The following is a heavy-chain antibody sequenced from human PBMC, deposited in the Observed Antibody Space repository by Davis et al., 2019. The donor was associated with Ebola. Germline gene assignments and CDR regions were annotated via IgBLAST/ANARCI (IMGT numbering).Heavy chain of an antibody. CDR1: GFTFSNAW. D-gene: IGHD3-3*01. J-gene: IGHJ4*02. V-gene: IGHV3-15*01. Sequence: GESLKISCAASGFTFSNAWMSWVRQAPGKGLEWVGRIKSKTDGGTTDYAAPVKGKFTISRDDSKNTLYLQMNSLRAEDTAVYYCARVSFTIFGVVSWGQGTLVTVSS. CDR3: ARVSFTIFGVVS. CDR2: IKSKTDGGTT.